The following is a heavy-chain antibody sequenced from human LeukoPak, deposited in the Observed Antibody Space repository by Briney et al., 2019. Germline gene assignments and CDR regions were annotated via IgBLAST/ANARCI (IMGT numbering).Heavy chain of an antibody. CDR2: IYHSGST. Sequence: SETLPLTCTVSGGSVSSSSYTWGWIRQPPGKGLEWIGSIYHSGSTFYNPSLKSRVTISVDTTKNQFSLKLTSVTAADTAVYYCASQPYLDNSGYYFYWGQGTLVTVPS. V-gene: IGHV4-39*01. D-gene: IGHD3-22*01. J-gene: IGHJ4*02. CDR3: ASQPYLDNSGYYFY. CDR1: GGSVSSSSYT.